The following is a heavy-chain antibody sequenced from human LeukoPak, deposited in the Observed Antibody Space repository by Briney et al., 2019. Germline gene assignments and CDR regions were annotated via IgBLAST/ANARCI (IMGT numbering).Heavy chain of an antibody. V-gene: IGHV4-34*01. CDR3: ARRSTCSSSWYWYFDL. J-gene: IGHJ2*01. CDR1: GGSFSGYY. CDR2: INHSGST. D-gene: IGHD6-13*01. Sequence: SETLSLTCAVYGGSFSGYYWSWIRQPPGKGLEWIGEINHSGSTNYNPSLKSRVTISVDTSKNQFSLKLSSVTAADTAVYYCARRSTCSSSWYWYFDLWGRGTLVTVSS.